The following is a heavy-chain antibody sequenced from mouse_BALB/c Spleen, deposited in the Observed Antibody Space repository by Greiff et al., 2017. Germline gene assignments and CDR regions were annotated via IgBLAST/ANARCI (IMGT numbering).Heavy chain of an antibody. CDR3: ARQNTGSYAMDY. D-gene: IGHD4-1*01. Sequence: EVKLVESGGGLVKPGGSLKLSCAASGFTFSSYAMSWVRQTPEKRLEWVATISSGGSYTYYPDSVKGRFTISRDNAKNTLYLQMSSLRSEDTAMYYCARQNTGSYAMDYWGQGTSVTVSS. J-gene: IGHJ4*01. V-gene: IGHV5-9-3*01. CDR1: GFTFSSYA. CDR2: ISSGGSYT.